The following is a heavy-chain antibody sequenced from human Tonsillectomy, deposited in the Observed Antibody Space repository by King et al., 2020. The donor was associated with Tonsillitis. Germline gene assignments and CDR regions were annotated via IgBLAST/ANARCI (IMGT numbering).Heavy chain of an antibody. CDR1: GFTFSSYA. D-gene: IGHD2-2*03. CDR3: AKGGLGYCSSTNCYYYFDY. Sequence: DVQLVESGGGLVQPGGSLRLSCAASGFTFSSYAMSWLRQAPGKGLEWVSAISGGGGSAYYADSVKGRFTISRDNSKNTLYLQMNSLRAEDTAVYFCAKGGLGYCSSTNCYYYFDYWGQGTLVTVSS. J-gene: IGHJ4*02. CDR2: ISGGGGSA. V-gene: IGHV3-23*04.